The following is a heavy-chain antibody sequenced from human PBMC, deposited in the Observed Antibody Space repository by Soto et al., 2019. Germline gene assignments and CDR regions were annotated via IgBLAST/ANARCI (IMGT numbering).Heavy chain of an antibody. CDR2: IYYSGST. J-gene: IGHJ5*02. V-gene: IGHV4-31*03. Sequence: SETLSLTCTVSGGSISSGGYYWSWIRQHPGKGLEWIGYIYYSGSTYYNPSLKSRVTISVDTSKNQFSLKLSSVTAADTAVYYCATVIASAAGHNWFDPWGQGTLVTVSS. CDR1: GGSISSGGYY. D-gene: IGHD6-13*01. CDR3: ATVIASAAGHNWFDP.